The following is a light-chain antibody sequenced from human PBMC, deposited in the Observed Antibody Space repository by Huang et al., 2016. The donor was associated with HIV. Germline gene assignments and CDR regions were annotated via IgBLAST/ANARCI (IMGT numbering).Light chain of an antibody. CDR3: QQYFTTPLA. V-gene: IGKV1-NL1*01. Sequence: IQMTQSPSSLSASVGARVTITCRASQAISNSLVWYQQKPGKAPKLLLFAASRLDSGVPSKFRGSGSGTDYTLTISSLQPEDFATYYCQQYFTTPLAFGGGTKVEIK. CDR2: AAS. J-gene: IGKJ4*01. CDR1: QAISNS.